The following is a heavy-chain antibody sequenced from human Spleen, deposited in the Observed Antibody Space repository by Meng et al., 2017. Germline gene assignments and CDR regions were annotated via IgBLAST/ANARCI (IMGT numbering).Heavy chain of an antibody. D-gene: IGHD3-10*01. CDR1: GGTFSSYA. CDR2: IIPIFGTA. J-gene: IGHJ5*02. CDR3: ARESVSPLWFGELRDQWRGFDP. Sequence: SVKVSCKASGGTFSSYAISWVRQAPGQGLEWMGGIIPIFGTANYAQKFQGRVTITTDESTSTAYMELSSLRSEDTAVYYCARESVSPLWFGELRDQWRGFDPWGQGTLVTVSS. V-gene: IGHV1-69*05.